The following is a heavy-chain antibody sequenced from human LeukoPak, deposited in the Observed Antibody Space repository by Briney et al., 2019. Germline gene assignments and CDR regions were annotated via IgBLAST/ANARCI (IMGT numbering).Heavy chain of an antibody. CDR2: IYSGGST. Sequence: GGSLRLSCAASGFTFSSYSMNWVRQAPGKGLEWVSVIYSGGSTYYADSVKGRFTISRDNSKNTLYLQMNSLRAEDTAVYYCARVQEGYYGMDVWGQGTTVTVSS. J-gene: IGHJ6*02. CDR1: GFTFSSYS. V-gene: IGHV3-53*01. CDR3: ARVQEGYYGMDV.